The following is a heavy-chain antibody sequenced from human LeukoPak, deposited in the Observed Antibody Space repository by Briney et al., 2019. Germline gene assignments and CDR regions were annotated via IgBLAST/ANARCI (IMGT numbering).Heavy chain of an antibody. V-gene: IGHV3-23*01. CDR2: ISSTGGAT. CDR1: GFTFSSYG. CDR3: ARRHSRLPAAMVEYFYY. D-gene: IGHD2-2*01. J-gene: IGHJ1*01. Sequence: PGGSLRLSCAASGFTFSSYGMSWVRQAPGEGLEWVSTISSTGGATYYAGSVKGRFTISRDNSKNTLYLQMSSLRAEDTAVYYCARRHSRLPAAMVEYFYYWGQGTLVTVSS.